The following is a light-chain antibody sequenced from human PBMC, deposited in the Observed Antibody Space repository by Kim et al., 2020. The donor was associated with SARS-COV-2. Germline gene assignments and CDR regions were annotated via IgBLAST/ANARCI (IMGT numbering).Light chain of an antibody. Sequence: VSPGDRAILFCRASQSVGSKLAWYQQRPGQAPRRLISGISDRATGVPARFSGSGSGTDFTLTITNPQPEDIAVYYCQQYYDWPPVTFGGGTKLEI. V-gene: IGKV3D-15*01. J-gene: IGKJ4*01. CDR2: GIS. CDR1: QSVGSK. CDR3: QQYYDWPPVT.